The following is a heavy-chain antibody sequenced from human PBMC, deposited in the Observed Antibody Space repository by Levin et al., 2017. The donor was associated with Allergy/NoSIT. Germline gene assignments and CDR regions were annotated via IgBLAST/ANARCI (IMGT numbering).Heavy chain of an antibody. D-gene: IGHD3-22*01. J-gene: IGHJ4*02. CDR2: INPNSGGT. CDR1: GYTFTGYY. V-gene: IGHV1-2*02. CDR3: ARVRGSGLYYYDVDDY. Sequence: PGASVKVSCKASGYTFTGYYMHWVRQAPGQGLEWMGWINPNSGGTNYAQKFQGRVTMTRDTSISTAYMELSRLRSDDTAVYYCARVRGSGLYYYDVDDYWGQGTLVTVSS.